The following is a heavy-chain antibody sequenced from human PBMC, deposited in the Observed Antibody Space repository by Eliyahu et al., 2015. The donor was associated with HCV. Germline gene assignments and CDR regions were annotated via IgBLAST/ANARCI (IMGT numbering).Heavy chain of an antibody. Sequence: QVQLQESGPGLVKPSETLSLTCTVPGGPISSYYWSWIRQPPGKGLEWIGYIYYRWITNYNPSLKSRVTISVDTSKNQFSLKLSSVTAADTAVYYCARERVWFGEWSIVRYFDYWGQGTLVTVSS. CDR1: GGPISSYY. V-gene: IGHV4-59*01. CDR2: IYYRWIT. CDR3: ARERVWFGEWSIVRYFDY. D-gene: IGHD3-10*01. J-gene: IGHJ4*02.